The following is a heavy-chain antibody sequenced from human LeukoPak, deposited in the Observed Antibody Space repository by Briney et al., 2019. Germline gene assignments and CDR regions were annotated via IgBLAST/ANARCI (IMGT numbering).Heavy chain of an antibody. D-gene: IGHD2-2*01. Sequence: GGSLRLSCAASGFTLRSSGMHWVRQLPGQALEWVATLSFDGSSTFYADSVKGRFTISRDTSNNTLWLEMNSLRPEDTAVYYCARDSLVVMPGAMVGDWGQGTLVTVSS. V-gene: IGHV3-30*03. J-gene: IGHJ4*02. CDR2: LSFDGSST. CDR1: GFTLRSSG. CDR3: ARDSLVVMPGAMVGD.